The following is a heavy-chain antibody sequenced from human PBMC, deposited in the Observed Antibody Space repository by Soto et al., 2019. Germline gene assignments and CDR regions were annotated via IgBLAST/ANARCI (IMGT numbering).Heavy chain of an antibody. CDR2: ISGSSTYI. CDR3: AREELPPGTSFNSWFDP. Sequence: EVQLEESGGGLVKPGGSLTLSCVGSGFTFSSYKMNWVRQAPGQGLEWVSSISGSSTYIYYADSVKGRFTISRDNAKNSVYLQMNSLRAEDTAVYFCAREELPPGTSFNSWFDPWGQGTLVIVSS. V-gene: IGHV3-21*01. CDR1: GFTFSSYK. J-gene: IGHJ5*02. D-gene: IGHD1-1*01.